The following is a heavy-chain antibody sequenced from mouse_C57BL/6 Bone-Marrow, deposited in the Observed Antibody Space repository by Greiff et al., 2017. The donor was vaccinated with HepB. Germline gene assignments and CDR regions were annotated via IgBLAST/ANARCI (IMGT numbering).Heavy chain of an antibody. CDR1: GFTFNTYA. D-gene: IGHD2-5*01. J-gene: IGHJ1*03. Sequence: EVKLVESGGGLVQPKGSLKLSCAASGFTFNTYAMHWVRQAPGKGLEWVARIRSKSSNYATYYADSVKDRLPISRDDSQSMLYLQMNNLKTEDTAMYYCVRGYSNYVRYWYFDVWGTGTTVTVSS. CDR2: IRSKSSNYAT. CDR3: VRGYSNYVRYWYFDV. V-gene: IGHV10-3*01.